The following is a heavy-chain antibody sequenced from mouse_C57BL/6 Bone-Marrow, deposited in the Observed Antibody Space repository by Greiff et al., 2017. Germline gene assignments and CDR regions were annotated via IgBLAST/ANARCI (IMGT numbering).Heavy chain of an antibody. V-gene: IGHV5-6*01. Sequence: EVKVVESGGDLVKPGGSLKLSCAASGFTFSSYGMSWVRQTPDKRLEWVATISSGGSYTYYPDRVKGRFTISRDNAKNTLYLQMSRLKSEDTARYYCARHVPYCYGSSYGGPWLAYWGQGTLVTVSA. D-gene: IGHD1-1*01. CDR2: ISSGGSYT. CDR3: ARHVPYCYGSSYGGPWLAY. J-gene: IGHJ3*01. CDR1: GFTFSSYG.